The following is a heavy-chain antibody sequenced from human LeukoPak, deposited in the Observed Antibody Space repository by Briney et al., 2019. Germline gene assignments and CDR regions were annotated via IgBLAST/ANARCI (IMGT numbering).Heavy chain of an antibody. CDR2: IKQDGSEK. V-gene: IGHV3-7*01. CDR1: GFTFSSYY. CDR3: ARMYCSSTSCYMIFDY. Sequence: GGSLRLSCAASGFTFSSYYISWVRQAPGKGLEWVATIKQDGSEKYYVDSVKGRFTISRDNAKNSLYLQMNSLRVEDTAVYYCARMYCSSTSCYMIFDYWGQGTLVTVSS. D-gene: IGHD2-2*02. J-gene: IGHJ4*02.